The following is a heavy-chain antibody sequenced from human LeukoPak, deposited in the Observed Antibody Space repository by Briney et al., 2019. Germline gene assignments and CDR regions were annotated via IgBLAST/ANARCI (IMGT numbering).Heavy chain of an antibody. CDR3: ASGPILRFLEWLFPHYMDV. D-gene: IGHD3-3*01. V-gene: IGHV1-69*05. J-gene: IGHJ6*03. CDR1: GYTFTGYY. Sequence: VASVKVSCKASGYTFTGYYMHWVRQAPGQGLEWMGGIIPIFGTANYAQKFQGRVTITTDESTSTAYMELSSLRSEDTAVYYCASGPILRFLEWLFPHYMDVWGKGTTVTVSS. CDR2: IIPIFGTA.